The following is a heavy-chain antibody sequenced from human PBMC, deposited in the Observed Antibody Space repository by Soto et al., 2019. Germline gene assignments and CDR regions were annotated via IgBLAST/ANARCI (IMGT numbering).Heavy chain of an antibody. CDR2: ISGSGGST. CDR1: GFAFTSYA. Sequence: GGSLRLSCAASGFAFTSYAVRWVRQAPGKGLEWVSAISGSGGSTYYADSVKGRFTISRDNSKNTLYLQMNSLRAEDTAVYYCVLRPVATTRAVDYWGQGTLVTVSS. J-gene: IGHJ4*02. CDR3: VLRPVATTRAVDY. V-gene: IGHV3-23*01. D-gene: IGHD5-12*01.